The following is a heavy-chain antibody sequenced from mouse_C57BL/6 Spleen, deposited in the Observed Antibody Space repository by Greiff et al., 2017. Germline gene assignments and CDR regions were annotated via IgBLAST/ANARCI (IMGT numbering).Heavy chain of an antibody. CDR3: ARTKWERYYAMDY. CDR2: ISSGSSTI. V-gene: IGHV5-17*01. J-gene: IGHJ4*01. D-gene: IGHD4-1*01. Sequence: EVKLMESGGGLVKPGGSLKLSCAASGFTFSDYGMHWVRQAPEKGLEWVAYISSGSSTIYYADTVKGRFTISRDNAKNTLFLQMTSLRSEDTDMYYCARTKWERYYAMDYWGQGTSVTVSS. CDR1: GFTFSDYG.